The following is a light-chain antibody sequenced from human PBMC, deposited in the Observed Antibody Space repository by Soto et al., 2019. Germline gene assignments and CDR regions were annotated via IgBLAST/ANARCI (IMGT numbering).Light chain of an antibody. CDR2: DAS. J-gene: IGKJ1*01. CDR1: QSVSSY. V-gene: IGKV3-11*01. Sequence: EIVLTQSPATLSLSPEERATLSCRASQSVSSYLAWYQQKPGQAPRLLIYDASNRATGVPVRFSGSGSGTDFTLTISSLQSEDFAVYYCQQYNDWPRTFGQGTKVDI. CDR3: QQYNDWPRT.